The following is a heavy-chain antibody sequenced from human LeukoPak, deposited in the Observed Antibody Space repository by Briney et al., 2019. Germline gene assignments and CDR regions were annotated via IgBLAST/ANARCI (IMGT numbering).Heavy chain of an antibody. D-gene: IGHD3-22*01. CDR2: ISAYTGNT. CDR1: GYTFSSYG. V-gene: IGHV1-18*01. J-gene: IGHJ4*02. Sequence: ASVKVSCKASGYTFSSYGISWVRQAPGQGLEWMGWISAYTGNTNYAQKLQGRVTMTTDTSTSTAYMDLRSLRSDDTAVYYCARSYYYDSSGYYNWGQGTLVTVSS. CDR3: ARSYYYDSSGYYN.